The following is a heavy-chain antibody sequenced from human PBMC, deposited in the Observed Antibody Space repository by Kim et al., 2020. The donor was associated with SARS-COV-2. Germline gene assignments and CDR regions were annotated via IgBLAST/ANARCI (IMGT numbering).Heavy chain of an antibody. CDR1: GFTFGDYA. CDR3: AKRPSGSGSPYYFDY. Sequence: GGSLRLSCAASGFTFGDYAMHWVRQAPGKGLEWISGITWNSDNIAYADSVKGSFTISRDNAKSSLYLQMNTLKPDDTALYYCAKRPSGSGSPYYFDYWG. J-gene: IGHJ4*01. D-gene: IGHD6-25*01. V-gene: IGHV3-9*01. CDR2: ITWNSDNI.